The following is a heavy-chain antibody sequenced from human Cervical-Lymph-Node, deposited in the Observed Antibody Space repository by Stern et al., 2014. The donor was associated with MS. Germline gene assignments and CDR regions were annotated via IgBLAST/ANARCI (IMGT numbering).Heavy chain of an antibody. CDR1: GFSLSTSGMC. Sequence: QVPLQESGPALVKPTQTLTLTCTFSGFSLSTSGMCVSWIRQPPGKALEWLARIDWDDDKYYSTSLKTRLTISKDTSKNQVVLTMTNMDPVDTATYYCARIQCYDLGTSNGDYWGQGTLVTVSS. CDR3: ARIQCYDLGTSNGDY. V-gene: IGHV2-70*15. D-gene: IGHD2-8*01. CDR2: IDWDDDK. J-gene: IGHJ4*02.